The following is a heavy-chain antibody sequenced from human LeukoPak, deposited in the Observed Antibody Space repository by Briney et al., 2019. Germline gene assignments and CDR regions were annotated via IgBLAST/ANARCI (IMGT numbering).Heavy chain of an antibody. CDR3: ARSGIAVAGTAHPPVDP. V-gene: IGHV3-30*03. D-gene: IGHD6-19*01. Sequence: GGSLRLSCAASGFTFSSCGMHWVRQAPGKGLEWVAVISYDGSNKYYADSVKGRFTISRDNSKNTLYLQMNSLRSEDTAVYYCARSGIAVAGTAHPPVDPWGQGTLVTVSS. J-gene: IGHJ5*02. CDR2: ISYDGSNK. CDR1: GFTFSSCG.